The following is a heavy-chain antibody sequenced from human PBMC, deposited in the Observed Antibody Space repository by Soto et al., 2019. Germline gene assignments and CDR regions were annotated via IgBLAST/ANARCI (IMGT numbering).Heavy chain of an antibody. CDR2: IYPGDSDT. Sequence: GECLKISCNGSGYSFTSYWIGWARQMPGKGLEWMGIIYPGDSDTRYSPSFQGQVTISADKSISTAYLQWSSLKASDTAMYYCARRINDAFDIWGQGTMVTVSS. CDR3: ARRINDAFDI. CDR1: GYSFTSYW. J-gene: IGHJ3*02. V-gene: IGHV5-51*01.